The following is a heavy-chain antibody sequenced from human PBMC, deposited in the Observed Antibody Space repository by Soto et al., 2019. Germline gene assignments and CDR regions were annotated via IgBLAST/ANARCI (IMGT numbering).Heavy chain of an antibody. Sequence: QSGGSLRLSCAASGFTFSSYAMSWVRQAPGKGLEWVSAISGSGGSTYYADSVKGRFTISRDNSKNTLYLQMNSLRAEDTAVYYCAKAAARRYGSGSRNYYYYGLDVWGKGTTVTVSS. D-gene: IGHD3-10*01. CDR1: GFTFSSYA. V-gene: IGHV3-23*01. CDR2: ISGSGGST. J-gene: IGHJ6*04. CDR3: AKAAARRYGSGSRNYYYYGLDV.